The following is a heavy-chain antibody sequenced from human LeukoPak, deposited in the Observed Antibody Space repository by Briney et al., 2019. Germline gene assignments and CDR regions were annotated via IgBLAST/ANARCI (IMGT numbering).Heavy chain of an antibody. CDR2: IKQDGSEK. CDR3: ARGHTYSSSSWYYFDY. V-gene: IGHV3-7*01. CDR1: GFTFSSYW. D-gene: IGHD6-6*01. J-gene: IGHJ4*02. Sequence: GGSLRLSRAASGFTFSSYWMSWVRQAPGKGLEWVANIKQDGSEKYYMDSVKGRFTISRDNAKNSLYLQMNSLRAEDTAVYYCARGHTYSSSSWYYFDYWGQGTLVTVSS.